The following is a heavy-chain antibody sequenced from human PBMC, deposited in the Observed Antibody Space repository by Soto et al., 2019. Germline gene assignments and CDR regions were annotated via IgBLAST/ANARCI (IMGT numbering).Heavy chain of an antibody. Sequence: EVQLLESGGGLVQPGGSLRLSCAASGFTFSSYAMSWVRQAPGKGLEWVSAISGSGGSTYYADSVKGQFTISRDNSKNTLYLQMNRRRAEDTAVYYCAKASGCSSTSCYRGYYYYYMDVWGKGTTVTVSS. J-gene: IGHJ6*03. CDR1: GFTFSSYA. CDR3: AKASGCSSTSCYRGYYYYYMDV. CDR2: ISGSGGST. D-gene: IGHD2-2*01. V-gene: IGHV3-23*01.